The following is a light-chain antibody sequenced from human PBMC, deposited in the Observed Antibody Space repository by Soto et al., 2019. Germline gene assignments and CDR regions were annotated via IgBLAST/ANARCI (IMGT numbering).Light chain of an antibody. V-gene: IGKV1-33*01. J-gene: IGKJ4*01. Sequence: IQMPQYPSSPSASVGDKITITFQASQDISNYLNWYQQKPGKAPKLLIYDASNLETGVPSRFSGSGSGTDLTFTISSLQPEDIATYYCQQYDNLPTFGGGTKVDI. CDR3: QQYDNLPT. CDR1: QDISNY. CDR2: DAS.